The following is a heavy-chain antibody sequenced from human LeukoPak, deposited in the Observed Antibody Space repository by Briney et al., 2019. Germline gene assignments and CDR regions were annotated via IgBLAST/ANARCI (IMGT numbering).Heavy chain of an antibody. D-gene: IGHD4-11*01. V-gene: IGHV3-43*02. CDR2: ISGDGGSP. J-gene: IGHJ4*02. Sequence: GGSLRLSCAASAFTFDDYEMHWVRQAPGKGLEWVALISGDGGSPYYGDFVKGRFTISRDNSKKSLYLQMNRVTTEDTALYYCAKDLVRGYRDHSNGRGGDFDFWGQGALVTVSS. CDR1: AFTFDDYE. CDR3: AKDLVRGYRDHSNGRGGDFDF.